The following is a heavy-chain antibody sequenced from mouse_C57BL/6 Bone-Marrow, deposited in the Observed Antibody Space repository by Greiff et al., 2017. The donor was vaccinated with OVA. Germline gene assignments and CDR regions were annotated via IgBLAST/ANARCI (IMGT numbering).Heavy chain of an antibody. V-gene: IGHV2-5*01. CDR3: AKNPDGSPYAMDY. Sequence: VHLVESGPGLVQPSQSLSITCTVSGFSLTSYGVHWVRQSPGKGLEWLGVIWRGGSTDYNAAFMSRLSITKDNSKSQVFFKMNSLQADDTAIYYCAKNPDGSPYAMDYWGQGTSVTVSS. D-gene: IGHD1-1*01. CDR2: IWRGGST. CDR1: GFSLTSYG. J-gene: IGHJ4*01.